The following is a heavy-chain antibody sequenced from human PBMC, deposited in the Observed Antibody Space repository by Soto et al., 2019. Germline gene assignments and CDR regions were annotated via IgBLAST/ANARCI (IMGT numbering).Heavy chain of an antibody. V-gene: IGHV4-39*07. CDR1: GGSISSSSYY. D-gene: IGHD3-3*01. CDR3: ARAGEITIFGVVIPGWFDP. J-gene: IGHJ5*02. Sequence: SETLSLTCTVSGGSISSSSYYWGWIRQPPGKGLEWIGSIYYSGSTNYNPSLKSRVTISVDTSKNQFSLKLSSVTAADTAVYYCARAGEITIFGVVIPGWFDPWGQGTLVTVSS. CDR2: IYYSGST.